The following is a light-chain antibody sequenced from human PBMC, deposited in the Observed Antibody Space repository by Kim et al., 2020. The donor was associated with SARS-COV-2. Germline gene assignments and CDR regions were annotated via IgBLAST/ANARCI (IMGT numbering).Light chain of an antibody. CDR2: DAS. Sequence: EIVLTQSPAALSLSPGERATLSCRASQSVSSYLAWYQQKPGQAPRLLIYDASNRATAIPARFSGSGSGTDFTLTISNLEPEDFAVYYCQQRSNWPRTFGQGTKLEI. V-gene: IGKV3-11*01. J-gene: IGKJ2*01. CDR1: QSVSSY. CDR3: QQRSNWPRT.